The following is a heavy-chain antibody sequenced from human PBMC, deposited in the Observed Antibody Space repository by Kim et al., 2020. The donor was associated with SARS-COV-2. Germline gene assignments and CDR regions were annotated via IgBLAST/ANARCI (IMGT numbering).Heavy chain of an antibody. CDR2: IIPILGIA. CDR3: ARTRPLELGYCSGGSCSLRGFDP. CDR1: GGTFSSYA. D-gene: IGHD2-15*01. Sequence: SVKVSCKASGGTFSSYAISWVRQAPGQGLEWMGRIIPILGIANYAQKFQGRVTITADKSTSTAYMELSSLRSEDTAVYYCARTRPLELGYCSGGSCSLRGFDPRGQGTLVTVSS. J-gene: IGHJ5*02. V-gene: IGHV1-69*04.